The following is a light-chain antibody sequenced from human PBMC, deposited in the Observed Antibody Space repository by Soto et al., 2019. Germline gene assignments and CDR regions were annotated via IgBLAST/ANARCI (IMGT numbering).Light chain of an antibody. J-gene: IGLJ3*02. CDR3: QSYDSSLSVWV. Sequence: QSVLTQPPSVSGAPGPRVTISCTGSSSNIGAGYDVHWYQQLPGTAPKLLIYGNSNRPSGVPDRFSGSKSGTSASLAITGLQAEDEADYYCQSYDSSLSVWVFGGGTKVTVL. V-gene: IGLV1-40*01. CDR1: SSNIGAGYD. CDR2: GNS.